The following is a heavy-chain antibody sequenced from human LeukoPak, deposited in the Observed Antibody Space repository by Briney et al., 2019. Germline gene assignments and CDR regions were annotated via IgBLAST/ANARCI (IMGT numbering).Heavy chain of an antibody. CDR3: AKEGY. J-gene: IGHJ4*02. V-gene: IGHV3-7*01. CDR2: IKRDGNEK. Sequence: GGSLRLSCAASGFSFSRVWMSWVRQAPGKGPEGVASIKRDGNEKYYVDSVKGRFTISRDNAKNSLYLQMNTLRAEDTAVYYCAKEGYWGQGTLVTVSS. CDR1: GFSFSRVW.